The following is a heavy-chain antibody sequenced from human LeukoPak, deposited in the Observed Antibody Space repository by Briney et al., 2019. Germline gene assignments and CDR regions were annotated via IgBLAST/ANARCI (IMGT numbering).Heavy chain of an antibody. CDR1: GDSITNDNHY. V-gene: IGHV4-61*02. CDR3: TRKQWVEYYFDS. CDR2: ISATGNT. D-gene: IGHD6-19*01. Sequence: SQTLSLTCTVSGDSITNDNHYWSWIRQPAGKGLEWIGRISATGNTNYNPSLKSRVTISADTSKNQFSLRLSSLGDADTDLYYCTRKQWVEYYFDSWGQGTLVTVSS. J-gene: IGHJ4*02.